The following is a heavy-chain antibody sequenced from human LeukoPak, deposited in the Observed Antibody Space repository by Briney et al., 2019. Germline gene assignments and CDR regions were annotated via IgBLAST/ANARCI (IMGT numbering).Heavy chain of an antibody. Sequence: RGSLRLSCAASGFTFSSYWMSWVRQAPGKGLEWVSVIYSGGSTYYADSVKGRFTISRDNSKNTLYLQMNSLRAEDTAVYYCASHSSMDVWGQGTTVTVSS. CDR3: ASHSSMDV. D-gene: IGHD2/OR15-2a*01. V-gene: IGHV3-66*01. CDR1: GFTFSSYW. CDR2: IYSGGST. J-gene: IGHJ6*02.